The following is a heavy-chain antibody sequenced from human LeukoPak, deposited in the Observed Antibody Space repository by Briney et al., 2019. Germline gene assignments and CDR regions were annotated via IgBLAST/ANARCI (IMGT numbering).Heavy chain of an antibody. Sequence: PSETLSLTCAVYGGSFSGYYWSWIRQPPGKGLEWIGEINHSGSTNYNPSLKSRVTISVDTSKNQFSLKLSSVTAADTAVYYCARRPSPFRRYFDYWGQGTLVTVSS. CDR2: INHSGST. J-gene: IGHJ4*02. CDR3: ARRPSPFRRYFDY. D-gene: IGHD6-6*01. CDR1: GGSFSGYY. V-gene: IGHV4-34*01.